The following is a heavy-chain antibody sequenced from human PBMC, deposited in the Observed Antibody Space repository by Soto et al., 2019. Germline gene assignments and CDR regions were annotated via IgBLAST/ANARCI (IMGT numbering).Heavy chain of an antibody. CDR1: GFTFSSYW. Sequence: PGGSLRLSCAASGFTFSSYWMSWVRQAPGKGLEWVANIKQDGSEKYYVDSVKGRFTISRDNAKNSLYLQMNSLRAEDTAVYYCAREYQLQVGDAFDIWGQGTMVTVSS. CDR3: AREYQLQVGDAFDI. CDR2: IKQDGSEK. V-gene: IGHV3-7*01. D-gene: IGHD2-2*01. J-gene: IGHJ3*02.